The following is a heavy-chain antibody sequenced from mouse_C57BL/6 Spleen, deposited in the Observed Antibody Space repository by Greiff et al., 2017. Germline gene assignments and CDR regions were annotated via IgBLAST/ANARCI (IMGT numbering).Heavy chain of an antibody. CDR2: IDPENGDT. CDR1: GFNIKDDY. J-gene: IGHJ2*01. V-gene: IGHV14-4*01. CDR3: TNFPHYYGSSRFDY. Sequence: EVQLQESGAELVRPGASVKLSCTASGFNIKDDYMHWVKQRPEQGLEWIGWIDPENGDTEYASKFQGKATITADTSSNTAYLQLSSLTSEDTAVYYCTNFPHYYGSSRFDYWGQGTTLTVSS. D-gene: IGHD1-1*01.